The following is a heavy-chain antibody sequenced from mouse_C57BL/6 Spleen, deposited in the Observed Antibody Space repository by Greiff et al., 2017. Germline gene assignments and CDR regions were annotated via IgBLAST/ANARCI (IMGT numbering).Heavy chain of an antibody. CDR1: GYAFSSYW. V-gene: IGHV1-80*01. CDR3: ARCPYYYGSSPAWFAY. D-gene: IGHD1-1*01. CDR2: IYPGDGDT. Sequence: VQLQESGAELVKPGASVKISCKASGYAFSSYWMNWVKQRPGKGLEWIGQIYPGDGDTNYNGKFKCKATLTADKSSSTAYMQLSSLTSEDSAVDFGARCPYYYGSSPAWFAYWGKGTLVTVSA. J-gene: IGHJ3*01.